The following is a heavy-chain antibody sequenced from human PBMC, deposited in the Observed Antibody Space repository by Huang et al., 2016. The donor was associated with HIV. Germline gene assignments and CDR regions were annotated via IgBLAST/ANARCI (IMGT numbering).Heavy chain of an antibody. CDR3: ATVYRRFRNHDSGDYYFDY. J-gene: IGHJ4*02. V-gene: IGHV1-24*01. CDR1: GYTLTELS. CDR2: VYPEDGET. Sequence: QVQLVQSGAEVKKHGASVKVSCKVSGYTLTELSMHWVRQAPGKGIEWMGGVYPEDGETIYAQKFQGRVTMTEDTSTDTAYMELSSLGSEDTAVYYCATVYRRFRNHDSGDYYFDYWDQGTLVTVSS. D-gene: IGHD3-22*01.